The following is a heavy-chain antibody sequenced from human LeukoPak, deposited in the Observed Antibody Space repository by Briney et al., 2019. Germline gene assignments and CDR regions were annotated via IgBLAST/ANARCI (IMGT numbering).Heavy chain of an antibody. V-gene: IGHV1-2*06. D-gene: IGHD4-17*01. CDR1: GYTFTGYY. J-gene: IGHJ4*01. CDR2: INPNSGGT. Sequence: ASVKVSCKASGYTFTGYYMHWVRQAPGQGLEWMGRINPNSGGTNYAQKFQGRVTMTRDTSISTAYMELSRLRSDDTAVYYCASFGYGDYRYYFDYWGQGTLVTVSS. CDR3: ASFGYGDYRYYFDY.